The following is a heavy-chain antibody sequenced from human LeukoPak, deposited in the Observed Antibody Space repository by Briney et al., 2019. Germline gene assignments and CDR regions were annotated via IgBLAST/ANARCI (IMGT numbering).Heavy chain of an antibody. Sequence: ASVKVSCKASGGTLSTHAISWVRQAPGQGLEWVGGITPIFGRANYAQKFQGRVTITTEESTSTAYMELSSLRSEDTAVYYCARVHCTSTVCYTGWFDPWGQGTLVTASS. V-gene: IGHV1-69*05. CDR1: GGTLSTHA. CDR3: ARVHCTSTVCYTGWFDP. D-gene: IGHD2-2*02. CDR2: ITPIFGRA. J-gene: IGHJ5*02.